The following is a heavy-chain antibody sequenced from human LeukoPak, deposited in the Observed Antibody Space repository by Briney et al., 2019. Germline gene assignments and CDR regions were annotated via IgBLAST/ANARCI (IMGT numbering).Heavy chain of an antibody. CDR3: AADQKGNYSPPGDI. Sequence: TSVKVSCKASGFTFTSSAVQWVRPDRGQRREWIGWNVVGSGSTNYAQKFQERVTITRDMSASTAYMELSSLRSEDTAVYYCAADQKGNYSPPGDIWGQGTMVTVSS. J-gene: IGHJ3*02. CDR1: GFTFTSSA. V-gene: IGHV1-58*01. CDR2: NVVGSGST. D-gene: IGHD2-15*01.